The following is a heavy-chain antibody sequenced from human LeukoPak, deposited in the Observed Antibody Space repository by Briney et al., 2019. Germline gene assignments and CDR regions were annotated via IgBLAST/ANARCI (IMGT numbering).Heavy chain of an antibody. J-gene: IGHJ4*02. V-gene: IGHV4-34*01. Sequence: SETLSLTCAVYGGSFSGYYWSWIRQPPGKGLEWIGEINHSGSTDYNPSLKSRVTISVDTSKNQFSLKLSSVTAADTAVYYCARKPWIQLWSFFDYWGQGTLVTVSS. D-gene: IGHD5-18*01. CDR3: ARKPWIQLWSFFDY. CDR1: GGSFSGYY. CDR2: INHSGST.